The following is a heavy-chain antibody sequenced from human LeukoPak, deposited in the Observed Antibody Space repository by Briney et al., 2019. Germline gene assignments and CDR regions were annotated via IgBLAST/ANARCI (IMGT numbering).Heavy chain of an antibody. V-gene: IGHV3-30-3*01. D-gene: IGHD3-3*01. CDR2: ISYDGSNK. J-gene: IGHJ6*02. Sequence: GRSLRLSCAASGFTFSSHAMHWVRQAPGKGLEWVAVISYDGSNKYYADSVKGRFTISRDNSKNTLYLQMNSLRAEDTAVYYCARGYGNYDFWSGNYYGMDVWGQGTTVTVSS. CDR3: ARGYGNYDFWSGNYYGMDV. CDR1: GFTFSSHA.